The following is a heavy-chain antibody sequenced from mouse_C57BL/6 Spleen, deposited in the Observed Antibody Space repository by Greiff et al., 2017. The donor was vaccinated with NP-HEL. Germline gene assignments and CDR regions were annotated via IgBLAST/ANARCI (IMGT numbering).Heavy chain of an antibody. V-gene: IGHV5-9-1*02. CDR1: GFTFSSYA. D-gene: IGHD1-1*01. CDR2: ISSGGDYI. Sequence: EVKLVESGEGLVKPGGSLKLSCAASGFTFSSYAMSWVRQTPEKRLEWVAYISSGGDYIYYADTVKGRFTISRDNARNTLYLQMSSLKSEDTAMYYCTRCGSSYGKGYYFDYWGQGTTLTVSS. J-gene: IGHJ2*01. CDR3: TRCGSSYGKGYYFDY.